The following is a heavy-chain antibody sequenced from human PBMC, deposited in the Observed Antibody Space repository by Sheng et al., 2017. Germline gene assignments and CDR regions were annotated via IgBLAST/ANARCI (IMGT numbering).Heavy chain of an antibody. CDR1: GGSISGGAYY. CDR3: AREIPTKGHGMDV. V-gene: IGHV4-31*03. D-gene: IGHD2-8*01. Sequence: QVQLQESGPGLVKPSQTLSLTCTVSGGSISGGAYYWSWIRQHPXKGLEWIGYIYYSAITDYNPSLKSRVTISVDTSNNQFSLKLNSMTAADTALYYCAREIPTKGHGMDVWGQGTTVTVSS. J-gene: IGHJ6*02. CDR2: IYYSAIT.